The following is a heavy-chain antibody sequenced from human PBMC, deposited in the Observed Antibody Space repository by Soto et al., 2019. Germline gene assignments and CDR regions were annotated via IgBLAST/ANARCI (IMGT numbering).Heavy chain of an antibody. D-gene: IGHD5-12*01. CDR2: INAGNGNT. Sequence: QVQLVQSGAEVKKPGASVKVSCKASGYTFTSYAMHWVRQAPGQRLEWMGWINAGNGNTKYSQKFQGRVTITRDTSASTAYMELSSLRSEDTAVYYCARVPNSGFVNWFDPWGQGTLVTVSS. CDR3: ARVPNSGFVNWFDP. J-gene: IGHJ5*02. V-gene: IGHV1-3*01. CDR1: GYTFTSYA.